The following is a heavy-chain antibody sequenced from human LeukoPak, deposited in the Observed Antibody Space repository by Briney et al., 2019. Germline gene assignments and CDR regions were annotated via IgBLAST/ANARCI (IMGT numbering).Heavy chain of an antibody. CDR2: IKSKTDGGTT. Sequence: PGGSLRLSCADSGFTFSNAWMSWVRQAPGKGLEWVGRIKSKTDGGTTDYAAPVKGRFTISRDDSKNTLYLQMNSLKTEDTAVYYCTTGNYPGSFDYRGQGTLVTVSS. J-gene: IGHJ4*02. D-gene: IGHD1-7*01. CDR1: GFTFSNAW. CDR3: TTGNYPGSFDY. V-gene: IGHV3-15*01.